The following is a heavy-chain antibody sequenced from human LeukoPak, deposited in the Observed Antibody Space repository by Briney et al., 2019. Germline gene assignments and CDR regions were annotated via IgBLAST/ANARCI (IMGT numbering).Heavy chain of an antibody. CDR3: ARGGLRQLWESLLFDY. Sequence: GASVKVSCKASGYTFTGYYMHWVRQAPGQGLEWMGWINPNSGGTNYAQKFQGRVTMTRDTSISTAYMELSRLRSDDTAVYYCARGGLRQLWESLLFDYWGQGTLVTVSS. V-gene: IGHV1-2*02. D-gene: IGHD1-26*01. CDR1: GYTFTGYY. CDR2: INPNSGGT. J-gene: IGHJ4*02.